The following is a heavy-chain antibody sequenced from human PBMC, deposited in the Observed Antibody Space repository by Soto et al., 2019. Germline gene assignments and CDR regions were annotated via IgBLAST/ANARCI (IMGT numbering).Heavy chain of an antibody. CDR3: TADPITPRPLYGSGSYLFDY. D-gene: IGHD3-10*01. J-gene: IGHJ4*02. CDR1: GFTFSSYA. Sequence: QVQLVESGGGVVQPGRSLRLSCAASGFTFSSYAMHWVRQAPGKGLEWVAVISYDGSNKYYADSVKGRFTISRNNSKNELYPQMDSLRAEDTAVYCCTADPITPRPLYGSGSYLFDYWGQGTLVTVSS. CDR2: ISYDGSNK. V-gene: IGHV3-30-3*01.